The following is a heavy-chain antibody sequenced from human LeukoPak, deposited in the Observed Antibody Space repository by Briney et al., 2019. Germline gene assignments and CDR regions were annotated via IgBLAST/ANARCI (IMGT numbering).Heavy chain of an antibody. CDR1: GFTFDDYG. V-gene: IGHV3-20*04. D-gene: IGHD3-10*01. Sequence: RPGGSLRLSCAASGFTFDDYGMSWVRQAPGKGLEWVSGINWNGGSTGYADSVKGRFTISRDNAKNSLYLQMTSLRAEDTALYYCARGDYYGSGSSGGDYWGQGTLVTVSS. CDR3: ARGDYYGSGSSGGDY. CDR2: INWNGGST. J-gene: IGHJ4*02.